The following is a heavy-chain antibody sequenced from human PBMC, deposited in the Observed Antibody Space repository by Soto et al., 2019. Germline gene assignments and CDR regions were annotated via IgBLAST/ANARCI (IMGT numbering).Heavy chain of an antibody. CDR1: GGSISSYY. V-gene: IGHV4-59*01. Sequence: SETLSLTCTVSGGSISSYYWSWIRQPPGKGLEWIGYIYYSGSTNYNPSLKSRVTISVDTSKNQFSLQLSSVTAADTAVYYCARVGYSSGWPFDYWGQGTLVTVSS. CDR3: ARVGYSSGWPFDY. CDR2: IYYSGST. D-gene: IGHD6-19*01. J-gene: IGHJ4*02.